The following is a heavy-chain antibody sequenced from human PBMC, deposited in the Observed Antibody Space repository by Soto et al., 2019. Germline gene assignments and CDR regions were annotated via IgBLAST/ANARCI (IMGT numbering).Heavy chain of an antibody. V-gene: IGHV3-64D*06. Sequence: GGSLRLSCSASGFIFSSYAMHWVRQAPGKGLEYVSAISSNGGSTYYADSVKGRFTISRDNSKNTLYLQMSSLRAEDTAVYYCVSGFSSSWYWDYYYGMDVWGQGTTVTVSS. CDR3: VSGFSSSWYWDYYYGMDV. D-gene: IGHD6-13*01. CDR1: GFIFSSYA. J-gene: IGHJ6*02. CDR2: ISSNGGST.